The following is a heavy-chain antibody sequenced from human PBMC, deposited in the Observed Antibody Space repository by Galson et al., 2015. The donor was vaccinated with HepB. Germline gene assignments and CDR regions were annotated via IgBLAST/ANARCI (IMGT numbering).Heavy chain of an antibody. Sequence: SVKVSCKASGGTFSSYTISWVRQAPGQGLEWMGRIIPILGIANYAQKFQGRVTITADKSTSTAYMELSSLRSEDTAVYYCASRYYGSGSYPYYYFDYWGQGTLVTVSS. J-gene: IGHJ4*02. D-gene: IGHD3-10*01. CDR1: GGTFSSYT. CDR2: IIPILGIA. V-gene: IGHV1-69*02. CDR3: ASRYYGSGSYPYYYFDY.